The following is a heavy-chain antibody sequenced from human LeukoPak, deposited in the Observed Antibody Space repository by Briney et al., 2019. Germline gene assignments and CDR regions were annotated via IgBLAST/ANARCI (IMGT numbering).Heavy chain of an antibody. J-gene: IGHJ3*02. V-gene: IGHV4-30-4*08. CDR2: IYYSGST. Sequence: PSETLSLTCTVSGGSISSGDYYWSWIRQPPGKGLEWIGYIYYSGSTYYNPSLKSRVTISVDTSKNQFSLKLSSVTAADTAVYCCARDHSDFWSGYYTDHRAFDIWGQGTMVTVSS. D-gene: IGHD3-3*01. CDR3: ARDHSDFWSGYYTDHRAFDI. CDR1: GGSISSGDYY.